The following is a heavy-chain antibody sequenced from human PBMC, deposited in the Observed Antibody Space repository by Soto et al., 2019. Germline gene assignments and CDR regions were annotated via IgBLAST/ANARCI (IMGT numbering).Heavy chain of an antibody. CDR2: IKSKTDGGTT. CDR3: TTVAGVARAEYFQH. Sequence: GGSLRLSCAASGFTFSNAWMSWVRQAPGKGLEWVGGIKSKTDGGTTDYAAPVKGRFTISRDDSKNTLYLQMNSLKTEDTAVYYCTTVAGVARAEYFQHWGQGTLVTVSS. CDR1: GFTFSNAW. D-gene: IGHD6-13*01. V-gene: IGHV3-15*01. J-gene: IGHJ1*01.